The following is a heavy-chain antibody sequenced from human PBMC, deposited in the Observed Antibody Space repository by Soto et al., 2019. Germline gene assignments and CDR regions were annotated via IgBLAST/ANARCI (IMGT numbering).Heavy chain of an antibody. CDR2: IDPSDSYT. Sequence: LGESLKISCKGSGYGFTSYWISWVRQMPGKGLEWMGRIDPSDSYTNYSPSFQGHVTISADKSISTAYLQWSSLKASDTAMYYCARHVDTAMVTYYGMDVWGQGTTVTVSS. J-gene: IGHJ6*02. CDR1: GYGFTSYW. D-gene: IGHD5-18*01. V-gene: IGHV5-10-1*01. CDR3: ARHVDTAMVTYYGMDV.